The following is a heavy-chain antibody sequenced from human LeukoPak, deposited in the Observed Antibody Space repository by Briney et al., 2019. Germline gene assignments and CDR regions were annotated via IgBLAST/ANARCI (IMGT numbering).Heavy chain of an antibody. V-gene: IGHV3-23*01. J-gene: IGHJ4*02. Sequence: GESLRLSCAASGFPFSSYAMSWVRQAPGKGLEWVSTISNSDDSTYYADSVKGRFTISRDNSENTLFLRMNSLRAEDTAVYYCAKATGYLLWGQGTLVTVSS. CDR2: ISNSDDST. D-gene: IGHD1-14*01. CDR1: GFPFSSYA. CDR3: AKATGYLL.